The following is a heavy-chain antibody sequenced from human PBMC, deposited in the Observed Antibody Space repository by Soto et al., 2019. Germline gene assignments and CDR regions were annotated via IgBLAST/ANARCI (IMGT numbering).Heavy chain of an antibody. CDR3: ARAISGYVT. CDR2: INAGNGDT. J-gene: IGHJ4*02. D-gene: IGHD5-12*01. Sequence: QVQLVQSGAEMKKPGASVKLSCKTSGINYNTYAIHWVRQAPGQGLEGMGWINAGNGDTRYSQNFQGRVTLTRDTSASTVYMDLDSLKSEDTGVYYCARAISGYVTWGRGTLVTVSS. CDR1: GINYNTYA. V-gene: IGHV1-3*01.